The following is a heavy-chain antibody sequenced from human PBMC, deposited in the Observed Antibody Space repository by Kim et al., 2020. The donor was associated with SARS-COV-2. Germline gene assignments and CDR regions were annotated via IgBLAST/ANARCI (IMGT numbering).Heavy chain of an antibody. CDR1: GFTFSSYG. D-gene: IGHD5-12*01. Sequence: GGSLRLSCAASGFTFSSYGMHWVRQAPGKGLEWVAVISYDGSNKYYADSVKGRFTISRDNSKNTLYLQMNSLRAEDTAVYYCAKDPYDAYSGYDYPPDYWGQGTLVTVSS. CDR2: ISYDGSNK. V-gene: IGHV3-30*18. J-gene: IGHJ4*02. CDR3: AKDPYDAYSGYDYPPDY.